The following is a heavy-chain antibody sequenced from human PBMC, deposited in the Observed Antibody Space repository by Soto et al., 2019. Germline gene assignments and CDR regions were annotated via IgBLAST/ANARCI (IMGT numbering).Heavy chain of an antibody. V-gene: IGHV3-21*01. CDR1: GFTFSSYS. Sequence: EVQLVESGGGLVKPGGSLRLSCAASGFTFSSYSMNWVRQAPGKGLEWVSSISSSSSYIYYADSVKGRFTISRDNAKNSLSLKMNSLRAEDTAVYYCGRDGLYDFWGQTLGYYDYMDVWGKGTTVTVSS. D-gene: IGHD3-3*01. J-gene: IGHJ6*03. CDR2: ISSSSSYI. CDR3: GRDGLYDFWGQTLGYYDYMDV.